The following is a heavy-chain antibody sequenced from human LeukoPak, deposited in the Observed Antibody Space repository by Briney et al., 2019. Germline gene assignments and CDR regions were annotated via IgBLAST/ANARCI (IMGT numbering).Heavy chain of an antibody. D-gene: IGHD3-10*01. CDR3: ARDPLYYYGSGNDYYYYGMDV. J-gene: IGHJ6*02. Sequence: SETLSLTCTVSGGSISSGGYYWSWIRQHPGKGLVWIGYIYYSGSTYYNPSRKSRVTISVDTSKNQFSLKLSSVTAADTAVYYCARDPLYYYGSGNDYYYYGMDVWGQGTTVTVSS. CDR1: GGSISSGGYY. CDR2: IYYSGST. V-gene: IGHV4-31*03.